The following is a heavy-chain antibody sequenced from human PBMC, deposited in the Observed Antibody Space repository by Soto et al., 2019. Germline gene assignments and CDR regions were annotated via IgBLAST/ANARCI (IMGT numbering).Heavy chain of an antibody. CDR2: IWYDGSNK. CDR3: ARVSVTTGWKLFYYYYGMDV. Sequence: GGSLRLSCAASGFTFSSYGMHWVRQAPGKGLEWVAVIWYDGSNKYYADSVKGRFTISRDNSKNTLYLQMNSLRAEDTAVYYCARVSVTTGWKLFYYYYGMDVWGQGTTVTVSS. V-gene: IGHV3-33*01. J-gene: IGHJ6*02. D-gene: IGHD4-4*01. CDR1: GFTFSSYG.